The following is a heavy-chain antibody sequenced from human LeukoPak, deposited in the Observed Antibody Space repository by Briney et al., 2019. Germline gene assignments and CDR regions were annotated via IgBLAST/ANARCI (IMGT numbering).Heavy chain of an antibody. J-gene: IGHJ4*02. V-gene: IGHV4-39*01. D-gene: IGHD2-15*01. Sequence: GSLRLSCAASGFTFSSYAMSWIRQPPGKGLEWIGSIYYSGSTYYNPSLKSQVTISVDTPKNRFSLKLTSVTAADTAVYFCARHADGAAFGYWGQGTLVTVSS. CDR3: ARHADGAAFGY. CDR1: GFTFSSYA. CDR2: IYYSGST.